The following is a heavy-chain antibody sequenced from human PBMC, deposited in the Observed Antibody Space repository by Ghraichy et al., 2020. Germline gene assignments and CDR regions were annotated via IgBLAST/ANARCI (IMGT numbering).Heavy chain of an antibody. D-gene: IGHD1-1*01. J-gene: IGHJ4*02. V-gene: IGHV4-4*09. CDR3: ARHGNRRYFDY. CDR2: IYTSGST. CDR1: GGSISSYY. Sequence: SETLSLTCTVSGGSISSYYWSWIRQPPGKGLEWIGYIYTSGSTNYNPSLKSRVTISVDTSKNQFSLKLSSVTAADTAVYYCARHGNRRYFDYWGQGTLVTVSS.